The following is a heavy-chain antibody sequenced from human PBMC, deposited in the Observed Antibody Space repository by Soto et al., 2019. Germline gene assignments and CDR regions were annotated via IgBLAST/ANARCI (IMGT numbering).Heavy chain of an antibody. Sequence: ASVKVSCKASGYTFTGYYMHWVRQAPGQGLEWMGWINPNSGGTNYAQKFQGRVTMTRDTSISTAYMELSRLRSDDTAVYYCARDTPRAYCRSTRCYRFYGMDVWGQGTTVTVSS. J-gene: IGHJ6*02. V-gene: IGHV1-2*02. CDR1: GYTFTGYY. CDR2: INPNSGGT. CDR3: ARDTPRAYCRSTRCYRFYGMDV. D-gene: IGHD2-2*01.